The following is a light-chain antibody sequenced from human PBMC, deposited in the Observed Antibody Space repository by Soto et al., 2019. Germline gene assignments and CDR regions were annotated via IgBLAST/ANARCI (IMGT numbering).Light chain of an antibody. J-gene: IGLJ2*01. CDR3: QAWDSSTVV. V-gene: IGLV3-1*01. Sequence: SSELTQPPSVSVSPGQTASITCSGHKLGNKYACWYQQKPGQSPVLLIYQDTKRPSGIPERFSGSNSGNTATLTISGTQAMDEADYYCQAWDSSTVVFGGGTKVTVL. CDR1: KLGNKY. CDR2: QDT.